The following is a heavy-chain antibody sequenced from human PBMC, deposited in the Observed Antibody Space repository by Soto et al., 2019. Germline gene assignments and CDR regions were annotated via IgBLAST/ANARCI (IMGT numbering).Heavy chain of an antibody. J-gene: IGHJ4*02. V-gene: IGHV3-11*05. D-gene: IGHD1-1*01. CDR2: ITSSSSYT. Sequence: QVQLVESGGGLVKPGGSLRLSCAASGSSVRDYYMSWIRQSPGKGLEWLSYITSSSSYTHYADSVKGRFTISRDNAKNSLYLHMNSLRAEDTAVYYCTGGQDNLAVNFDYWGQGPPVTVSS. CDR3: TGGQDNLAVNFDY. CDR1: GSSVRDYY.